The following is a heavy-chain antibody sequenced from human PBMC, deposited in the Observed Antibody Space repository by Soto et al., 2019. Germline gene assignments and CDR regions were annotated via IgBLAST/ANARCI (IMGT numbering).Heavy chain of an antibody. CDR1: GYTFASYA. V-gene: IGHV1-3*01. CDR2: INAGNGNT. J-gene: IGHJ3*02. CDR3: ASGWFGEFPDAFDI. D-gene: IGHD3-10*01. Sequence: ASVKVSCKASGYTFASYAMHWVRQAPGQRLEWMGWINAGNGNTKYSQKFQGRVTITRDTSASTAYMELSSLRSEDTAVYYCASGWFGEFPDAFDIWGQGTMVTVSS.